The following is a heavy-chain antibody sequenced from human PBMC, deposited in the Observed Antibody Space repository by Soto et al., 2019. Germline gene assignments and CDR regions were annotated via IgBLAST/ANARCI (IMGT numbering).Heavy chain of an antibody. CDR2: IYYSGST. V-gene: IGHV4-59*01. J-gene: IGHJ4*02. Sequence: SETLSLTCTVSGGSISSYYWSWIRQPPGKGLEWIGYIYYSGSTNYNPSLKSRVTISVDTSKNQFSPKLSSVTAADTAVYYCARGRDTATLGYWGQGTLVTVSS. D-gene: IGHD5-18*01. CDR1: GGSISSYY. CDR3: ARGRDTATLGY.